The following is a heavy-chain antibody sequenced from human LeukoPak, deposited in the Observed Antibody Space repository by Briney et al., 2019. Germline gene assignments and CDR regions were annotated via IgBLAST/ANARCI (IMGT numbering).Heavy chain of an antibody. CDR1: GYSISSGYY. CDR3: ARTNYYDSVGSNWFDP. V-gene: IGHV4-38-2*02. Sequence: SETLSLTCTVSGYSISSGYYWSWIRQPAGKGLEWIGRIYDSGSTNYNPSFKSRFTISVDTSKNQFSLRLTSVTAADTAVYYCARTNYYDSVGSNWFDPWGQGILVTVSS. CDR2: IYDSGST. D-gene: IGHD3-22*01. J-gene: IGHJ5*02.